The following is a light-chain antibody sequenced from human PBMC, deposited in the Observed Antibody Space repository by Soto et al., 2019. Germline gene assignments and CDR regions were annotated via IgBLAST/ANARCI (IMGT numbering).Light chain of an antibody. Sequence: QSALTQPPSASGFPGQSVTISCTGTSSDVGYYDYVSWYQQHPGKAPKLVIYEVTKRPSGVPDRVSASKSGNTASLTVSGLRAEDEADYYCSSYADSNNFVFGSGTKVTVL. CDR3: SSYADSNNFV. J-gene: IGLJ1*01. CDR1: SSDVGYYDY. CDR2: EVT. V-gene: IGLV2-8*01.